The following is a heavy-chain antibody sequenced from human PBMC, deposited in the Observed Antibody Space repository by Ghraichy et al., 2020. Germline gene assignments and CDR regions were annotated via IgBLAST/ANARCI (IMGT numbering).Heavy chain of an antibody. D-gene: IGHD1-26*01. CDR1: GDSVSSNSAA. CDR2: TYYRSKWYN. CDR3: AREEIVGATTGSWFDP. V-gene: IGHV6-1*01. J-gene: IGHJ5*02. Sequence: SQTLSLTCAISGDSVSSNSAAWSWIRQSPSRGLEWLGRTYYRSKWYNDYAVSVKSRITINPDTSKNQFSLQLNSVTPEDTAVYYCAREEIVGATTGSWFDPWGQGTLVTVSS.